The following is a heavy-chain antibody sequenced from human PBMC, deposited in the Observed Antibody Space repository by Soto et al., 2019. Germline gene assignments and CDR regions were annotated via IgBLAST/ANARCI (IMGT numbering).Heavy chain of an antibody. V-gene: IGHV4-4*07. Sequence: PSETLSLTCTVSVGSISRYYWSWVRQPAGKGLEWIGRIYTSGSTNYNPSLKSRVTMSVDTSKNQFSLKLSSVTAADTAVYYCARDSRGVPYWFDPWGQGTLVTVSS. D-gene: IGHD3-10*01. CDR2: IYTSGST. J-gene: IGHJ5*02. CDR1: VGSISRYY. CDR3: ARDSRGVPYWFDP.